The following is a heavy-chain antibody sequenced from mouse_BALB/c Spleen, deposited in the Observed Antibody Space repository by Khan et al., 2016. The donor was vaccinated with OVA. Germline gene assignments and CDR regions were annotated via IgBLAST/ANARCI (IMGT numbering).Heavy chain of an antibody. CDR3: ALIYHGGSGFDY. CDR1: GYSFTDYN. CDR2: IDPYNGGT. Sequence: EVQLQQSGPELVKPGASVKVSCKASGYSFTDYNMFWVKQSPGKSLEWIGYIDPYNGGTNYNQKFMGQVTLTVDKSSSTAFMHLNSLTSEDSAVYYCALIYHGGSGFDYWGQGTTLTVSS. J-gene: IGHJ2*01. V-gene: IGHV1S135*01. D-gene: IGHD1-1*01.